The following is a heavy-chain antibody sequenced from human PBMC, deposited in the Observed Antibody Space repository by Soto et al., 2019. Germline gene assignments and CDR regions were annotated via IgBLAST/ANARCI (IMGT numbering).Heavy chain of an antibody. CDR2: ISAYNGNT. Sequence: ASVKVSCKASGYTFTSYGISWVRQAPGQGLEWMGWISAYNGNTNYAQKLQGRVTMTTDTSTSTAYMELRSLRSDDTAVYYCGRDEQDFRTCDYWGQGTLVTVSS. D-gene: IGHD1-1*01. V-gene: IGHV1-18*01. J-gene: IGHJ4*02. CDR1: GYTFTSYG. CDR3: GRDEQDFRTCDY.